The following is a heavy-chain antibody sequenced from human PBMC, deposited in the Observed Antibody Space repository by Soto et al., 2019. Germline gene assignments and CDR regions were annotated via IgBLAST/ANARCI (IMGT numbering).Heavy chain of an antibody. J-gene: IGHJ4*02. CDR1: GGSFSGYY. V-gene: IGHV4-34*09. CDR3: ARDLRLDS. CDR2: IYYTGTT. D-gene: IGHD2-21*02. Sequence: SETLSLSYAVYGGSFSGYYWTWIRQPPGKGLEWIAYIYYTGTTYYNPSLKSRVTISIDRSNNQFSLMLSSVTAADTAVYYCARDLRLDSWGPGTLVTVSS.